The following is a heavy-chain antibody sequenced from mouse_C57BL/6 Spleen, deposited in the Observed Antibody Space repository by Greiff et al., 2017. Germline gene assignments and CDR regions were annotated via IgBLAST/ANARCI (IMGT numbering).Heavy chain of an antibody. V-gene: IGHV14-3*01. D-gene: IGHD2-4*01. J-gene: IGHJ4*01. Sequence: EVKLVESVAELVRPGASVKLSCTASGFNIKNTYMHWVKQRPEQGLEWIGRIDPANGNTKYAPKFQGKATITADTSSNTAYLQLSSLTSEDTAIYYCASSNYDYDGYYAMDYWGQGTSVTVSS. CDR3: ASSNYDYDGYYAMDY. CDR1: GFNIKNTY. CDR2: IDPANGNT.